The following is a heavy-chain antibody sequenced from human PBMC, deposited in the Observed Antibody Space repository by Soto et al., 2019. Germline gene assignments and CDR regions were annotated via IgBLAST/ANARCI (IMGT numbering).Heavy chain of an antibody. CDR1: GLIVNNNF. V-gene: IGHV3-66*01. J-gene: IGHJ5*02. CDR2: INPEGRT. CDR3: ARDPPGPLSFDP. Sequence: GGSLRLSCEASGLIVNNNFMNWVRQAPGRGLEWVSVINPEGRTYYADSVKDRFTISRDTSKNTLYLQMNSLRVEDTAVYYCARDPPGPLSFDPWGQGTQVPVSS.